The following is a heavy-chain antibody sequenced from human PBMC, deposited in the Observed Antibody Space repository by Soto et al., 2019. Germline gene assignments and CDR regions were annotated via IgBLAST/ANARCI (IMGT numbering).Heavy chain of an antibody. CDR2: IYYSGST. Sequence: SETLSLTCTVSGGSISSYYWSWIRQTPGKGLEWIGYIYYSGSTNYNPSLKSRVTISVDTSKNQFSLKLSSVTAADTAVYYCARAKYYYDSSGYPLWYFDLWGRGTLVTVSS. V-gene: IGHV4-59*01. J-gene: IGHJ2*01. D-gene: IGHD3-22*01. CDR1: GGSISSYY. CDR3: ARAKYYYDSSGYPLWYFDL.